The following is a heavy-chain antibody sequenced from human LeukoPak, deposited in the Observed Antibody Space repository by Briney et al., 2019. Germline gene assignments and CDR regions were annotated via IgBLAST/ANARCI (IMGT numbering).Heavy chain of an antibody. Sequence: ASVKVSCKASGYTFTGYYMHWVRQAPGQGLEWMGIINPSGGSTSYAQKFQGRVTMTRDTSTSTVYMELSSLRSEDTAVYYCARDPPRYSFVRGASLVGAGSSSDYWGQGTLVTVSS. D-gene: IGHD1-26*01. CDR3: ARDPPRYSFVRGASLVGAGSSSDY. J-gene: IGHJ4*02. CDR1: GYTFTGYY. CDR2: INPSGGST. V-gene: IGHV1-46*01.